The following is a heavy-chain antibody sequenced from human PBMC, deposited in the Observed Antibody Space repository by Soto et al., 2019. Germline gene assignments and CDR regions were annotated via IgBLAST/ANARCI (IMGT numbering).Heavy chain of an antibody. J-gene: IGHJ4*02. CDR2: ISGSGGST. V-gene: IGHV3-23*01. D-gene: IGHD3-3*01. CDR1: GFSFGSYA. Sequence: PGGSLRLSCAASGFSFGSYAMSWVRQAPGKGLEWVSAISGSGGSTYYADSVKGRFTISRDNSKNTLYLQMNSLRAEDTAVYYCAKDSGDFWSGYYKDYWGQGTLVTAPQ. CDR3: AKDSGDFWSGYYKDY.